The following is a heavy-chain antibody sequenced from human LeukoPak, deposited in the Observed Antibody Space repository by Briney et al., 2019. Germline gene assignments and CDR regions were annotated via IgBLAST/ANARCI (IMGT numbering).Heavy chain of an antibody. Sequence: SETLSLTCTVSGASIRTYYWTWIRQPPGKGLEWIGYIYYSGSTNYNPSLKSRVTISVDTSKNQFSLKLSSVTAADTAVYYCARTTRHYYFDYWGQGTLVTVSS. CDR1: GASIRTYY. CDR2: IYYSGST. CDR3: ARTTRHYYFDY. J-gene: IGHJ4*02. V-gene: IGHV4-59*01. D-gene: IGHD1-1*01.